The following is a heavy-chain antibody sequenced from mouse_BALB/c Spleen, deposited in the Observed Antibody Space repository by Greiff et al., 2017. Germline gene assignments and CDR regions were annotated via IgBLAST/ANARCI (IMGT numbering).Heavy chain of an antibody. CDR2: INPSSGYT. D-gene: IGHD3-3*01. V-gene: IGHV1-4*02. Sequence: QVQLQQSAAELARPGASVKMSCKASGYTFTSYTMHWVKQRPGQGLEWIGYINPSSGYTEYNQKFKDKTTLTADKSSSTAYMQLSSLTSEDSAVYYCARSVGQGFAYWGQGTLVTVSA. CDR1: GYTFTSYT. CDR3: ARSVGQGFAY. J-gene: IGHJ3*01.